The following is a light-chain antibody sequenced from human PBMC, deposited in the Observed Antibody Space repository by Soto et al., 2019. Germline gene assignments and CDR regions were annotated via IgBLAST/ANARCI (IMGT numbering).Light chain of an antibody. CDR3: QQRSNWPIT. J-gene: IGKJ3*01. Sequence: EIVLTQSPATLSLPPGEKAPLSCRPSQIVRSYLAWYQQKPGQAPRLLIYDASNRATGIPARFSGSGSGTDFTLTISSLEPEDFAVYYCQQRSNWPITFGPGTKVDIK. V-gene: IGKV3-11*01. CDR2: DAS. CDR1: QIVRSY.